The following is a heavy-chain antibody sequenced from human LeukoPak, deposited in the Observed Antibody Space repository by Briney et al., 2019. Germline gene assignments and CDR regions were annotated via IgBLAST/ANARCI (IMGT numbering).Heavy chain of an antibody. J-gene: IGHJ5*02. CDR2: INSDGSST. CDR1: GFTFSSYW. V-gene: IGHV3-74*01. CDR3: ARDSEVVLKFDP. Sequence: GGSLRLSCAASGFTFSSYWMHWVRQAPGKGLVWVSRINSDGSSTSYADSVKGRFTISRDNAKNTLYLQMYSLRAEDTAVYYCARDSEVVLKFDPWGQGTLVTASS. D-gene: IGHD2-2*01.